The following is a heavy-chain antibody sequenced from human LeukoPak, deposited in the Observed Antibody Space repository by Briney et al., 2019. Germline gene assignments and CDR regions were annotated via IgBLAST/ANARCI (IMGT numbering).Heavy chain of an antibody. D-gene: IGHD2-8*01. CDR2: ISAYNGNT. CDR3: ARNGGITEVNWFDP. V-gene: IGHV1-18*01. J-gene: IGHJ5*02. Sequence: GASVKVSCKASRYTFTSYGISWVRQAPGQGLEWMGWISAYNGNTNYAQKLQGRVTMTTDTSTSTAYMELRSLKSDDTAVYYCARNGGITEVNWFDPWGQGTLVTVSS. CDR1: RYTFTSYG.